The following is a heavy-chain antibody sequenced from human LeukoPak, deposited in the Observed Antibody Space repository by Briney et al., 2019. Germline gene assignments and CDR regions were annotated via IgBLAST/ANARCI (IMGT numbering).Heavy chain of an antibody. CDR1: GFTFSSYS. J-gene: IGHJ3*02. CDR2: ISSSSSYI. CDR3: ARDRPWFTMIVVVKERDAFDI. Sequence: PGGSLRLSCAASGFTFSSYSMTWVRQAPGKGLEWVSSISSSSSYIYYADSVKGRFTISRDNAKNSLYLQMNSLRAEDTAVYYCARDRPWFTMIVVVKERDAFDIWGQGTMVTVSS. V-gene: IGHV3-21*01. D-gene: IGHD3-22*01.